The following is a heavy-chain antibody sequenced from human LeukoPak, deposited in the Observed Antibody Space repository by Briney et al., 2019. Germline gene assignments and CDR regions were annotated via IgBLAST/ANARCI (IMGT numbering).Heavy chain of an antibody. CDR2: ISSSGSTI. CDR3: AGLGITMIGGV. D-gene: IGHD3-10*02. J-gene: IGHJ6*04. V-gene: IGHV3-48*03. Sequence: PGGSLRLSCAASGFTVSSNYMNWVRQAPGKGLEWVSYISSSGSTIYYADSVKGRFTISRDNAKNSLYLQMNSLRAEGTAVYYCAGLGITMIGGVWGKGTTVTISS. CDR1: GFTVSSNY.